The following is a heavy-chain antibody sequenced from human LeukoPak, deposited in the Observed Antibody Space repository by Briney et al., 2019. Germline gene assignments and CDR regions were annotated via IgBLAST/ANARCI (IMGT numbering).Heavy chain of an antibody. Sequence: GSLRLSCSAPGFTFSSYDMHWVRQAPGKGLEYVSAISSSGGNTYYADSVKGRFTISRDNSKNTLYLQMSSLRAEDTAVYYCVKGGGVHDYGDYWGQGILVTVSS. CDR1: GFTFSSYD. V-gene: IGHV3-64D*06. CDR2: ISSSGGNT. CDR3: VKGGGVHDYGDY. J-gene: IGHJ4*02.